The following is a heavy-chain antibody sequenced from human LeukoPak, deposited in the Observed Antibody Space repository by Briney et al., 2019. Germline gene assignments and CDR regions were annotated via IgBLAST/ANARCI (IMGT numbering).Heavy chain of an antibody. V-gene: IGHV4-59*01. J-gene: IGHJ4*02. CDR1: GVSISSYY. D-gene: IGHD3-22*01. CDR3: ARWYYDSSGYRYFDY. CDR2: IDYSGNT. Sequence: SETLSLTCTVSGVSISSYYWTWIRQPPGKGLEWIGNIDYSGNTKYNPSLKSRVTISVDTSKNQFSLKLSSVTAADTAVYYCARWYYDSSGYRYFDYWGQGTLVTVSS.